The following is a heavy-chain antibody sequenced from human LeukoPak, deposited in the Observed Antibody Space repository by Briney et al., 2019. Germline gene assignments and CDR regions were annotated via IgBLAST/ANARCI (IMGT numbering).Heavy chain of an antibody. CDR2: IWYDGSNK. D-gene: IGHD4-17*01. CDR1: GFTFSSYG. J-gene: IGHJ4*02. V-gene: IGHV3-33*06. CDR3: AKRYTTAIDY. Sequence: GGSLRLSCAASGFTFSSYGMHWVRQAPGKGLEWVGVIWYDGSNKYYADPVKGRFTISRDNSKNTLDLQMNSLRAEDTAVYYCAKRYTTAIDYWGQGTLVTVSS.